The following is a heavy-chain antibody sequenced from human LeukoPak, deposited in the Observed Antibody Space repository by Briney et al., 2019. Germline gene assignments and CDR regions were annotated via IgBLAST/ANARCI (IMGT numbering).Heavy chain of an antibody. CDR3: ARDGSYNQIYYYYGMDV. CDR2: IIPIFGTA. J-gene: IGHJ6*02. CDR1: GGTFSSYA. Sequence: GASVKVSCKASGGTFSSYAISWVRQAPGQGLEWMGGIIPIFGTANYAQKFQGRVTITADESTSTAHMELSSLRSEDTAVYYCARDGSYNQIYYYYGMDVWGQGTTVTVSS. D-gene: IGHD1-14*01. V-gene: IGHV1-69*13.